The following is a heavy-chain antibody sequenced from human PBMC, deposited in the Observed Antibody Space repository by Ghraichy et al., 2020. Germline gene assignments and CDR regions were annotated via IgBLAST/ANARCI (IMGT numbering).Heavy chain of an antibody. D-gene: IGHD3-3*01. Sequence: GGSLRLSCAASGFTFSNAWMSWVRQAPGKGLEWVGRIKSKTDGGTTDYAAPVKGRFTISRDDSKNMLYLQMNSLKTEDTAVYYCTTVTGFLEWLYYGMDVWGQGTTVTVSS. CDR3: TTVTGFLEWLYYGMDV. J-gene: IGHJ6*02. CDR2: IKSKTDGGTT. V-gene: IGHV3-15*01. CDR1: GFTFSNAW.